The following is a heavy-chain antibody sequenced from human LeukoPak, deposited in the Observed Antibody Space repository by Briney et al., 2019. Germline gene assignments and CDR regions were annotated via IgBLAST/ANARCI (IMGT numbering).Heavy chain of an antibody. D-gene: IGHD3-3*01. CDR3: AKGGQNYDFWRFDY. V-gene: IGHV3-23*01. CDR2: ISGSGGST. CDR1: GFTFSNYA. J-gene: IGHJ4*02. Sequence: GRSLRLSCAASGFTFSNYAMNWVRQAPGKGLEWVSSISGSGGSTYFAGPVKGRVTISRDNSKNTMYMEMKSLRVEDTAVYYCAKGGQNYDFWRFDYWGQGSLVTVSS.